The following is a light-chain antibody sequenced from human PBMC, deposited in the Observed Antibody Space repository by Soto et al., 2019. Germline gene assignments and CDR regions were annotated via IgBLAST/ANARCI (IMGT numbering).Light chain of an antibody. J-gene: IGKJ1*01. CDR1: QSISNR. CDR3: LQVYSFPRT. V-gene: IGKV1-5*01. CDR2: AAS. Sequence: DIQMTQSPSTLSASLLDRVTITCRASQSISNRLAWFQQKPGKAPQYLIQAASILQSGVPSRFSGSGSGTEFILTINNLQPEDFASYFCLQVYSFPRTFGLGTKVDIK.